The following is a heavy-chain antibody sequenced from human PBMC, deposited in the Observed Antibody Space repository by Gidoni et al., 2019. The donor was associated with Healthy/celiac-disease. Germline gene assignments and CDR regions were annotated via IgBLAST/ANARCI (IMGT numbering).Heavy chain of an antibody. CDR2: IYPGDSDT. Sequence: VQQVRSVAEVTEPGESRMISCRGFGDSLTRYWIGWVRQMPGKGREWLGIIYPGDSDTRYSPSFQGQVTISADKSISTAYLQWSSLKASDTAMYYCAGSYYDSSDYLDAFDIWGQGTMVTVSS. D-gene: IGHD3-22*01. V-gene: IGHV5-51*01. CDR1: GDSLTRYW. CDR3: AGSYYDSSDYLDAFDI. J-gene: IGHJ3*02.